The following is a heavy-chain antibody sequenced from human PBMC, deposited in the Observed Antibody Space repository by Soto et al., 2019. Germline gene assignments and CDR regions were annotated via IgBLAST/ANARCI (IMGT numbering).Heavy chain of an antibody. CDR3: ARGGDSSGWYNY. CDR2: ITSSGTTI. V-gene: IGHV3-11*04. D-gene: IGHD6-19*01. CDR1: GVTFSDYY. Sequence: GGALRLSCSASGVTFSDYYMSWIRQAPGKGLEWISYITSSGTTIYYAASVKGRFTISRDNAKNSLYLEMDSLRAEDTAVYYCARGGDSSGWYNYWGQGTLVTVSS. J-gene: IGHJ4*02.